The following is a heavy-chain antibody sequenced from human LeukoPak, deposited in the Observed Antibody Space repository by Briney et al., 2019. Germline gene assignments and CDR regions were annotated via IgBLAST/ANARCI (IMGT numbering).Heavy chain of an antibody. CDR2: IYYRGST. D-gene: IGHD5-18*01. J-gene: IGHJ5*02. V-gene: IGHV4-59*11. CDR1: GGSLSSQY. Sequence: SETLSLTCTVSGGSLSSQYWSWIRQPSGKGLEWIGYIYYRGSTSYNPSLKRRVTISVDTSKNQFSLRLNSVTAADTAVYYCARDIISEYRKSHSHFDPWGQGTLVTVSS. CDR3: ARDIISEYRKSHSHFDP.